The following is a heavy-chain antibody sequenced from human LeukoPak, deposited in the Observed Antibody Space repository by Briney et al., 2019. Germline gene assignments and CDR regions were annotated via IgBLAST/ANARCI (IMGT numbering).Heavy chain of an antibody. CDR3: ARDPLWFGERYYGMDV. J-gene: IGHJ6*02. D-gene: IGHD3-10*01. CDR2: INPNSGGT. CDR1: GYTFTSYG. Sequence: ASVKVSCKASGYTFTSYGISWVRQAPGQGLEWMGWINPNSGGTNYAQKFQGRVTMTRDTSISTAYMELSRLRSDDTAVYYCARDPLWFGERYYGMDVWGQGTTVTVSS. V-gene: IGHV1-2*02.